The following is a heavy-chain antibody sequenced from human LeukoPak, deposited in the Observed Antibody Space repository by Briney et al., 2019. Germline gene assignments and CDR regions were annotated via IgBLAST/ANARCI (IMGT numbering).Heavy chain of an antibody. J-gene: IGHJ3*02. CDR3: AREWELQSGDAFDI. Sequence: PSETLSLTCTVSGYSISSGYYWGWIRQPPGKGLGWIGSIYHSGSAYYNPSLKSRVTISVDTSKNQFSLKLSSVTAADTAVYYCAREWELQSGDAFDIWGQGTMVTVSS. CDR2: IYHSGSA. V-gene: IGHV4-38-2*02. CDR1: GYSISSGYY. D-gene: IGHD1-26*01.